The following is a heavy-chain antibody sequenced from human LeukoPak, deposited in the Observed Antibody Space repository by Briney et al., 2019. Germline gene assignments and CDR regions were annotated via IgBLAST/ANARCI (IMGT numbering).Heavy chain of an antibody. V-gene: IGHV4-59*01. Sequence: LETLSLICTVSGNSISSYYWSWIRQPPGKGLEWIGYIYYSGSTNYNPSLKSRVTISVDTSKNQFSLKLSSVTAADTAVYYCARGRGPYFDYWGQGTLVTVSS. CDR1: GNSISSYY. D-gene: IGHD2-15*01. CDR2: IYYSGST. CDR3: ARGRGPYFDY. J-gene: IGHJ4*02.